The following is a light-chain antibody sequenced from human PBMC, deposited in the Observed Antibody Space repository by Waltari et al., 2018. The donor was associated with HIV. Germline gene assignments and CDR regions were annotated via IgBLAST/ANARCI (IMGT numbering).Light chain of an antibody. CDR3: QQYGNSPLT. J-gene: IGKJ4*01. Sequence: EIVLTQSPGTLSLSPGERATLSCRASQSISSSDLAWYQQKPGQAPRLLIYGASSGATGIPDRFSGSGSGTDFTLTISRLEPEDFEVYYCQQYGNSPLTFGGGTKVEIK. V-gene: IGKV3-20*01. CDR2: GAS. CDR1: QSISSSD.